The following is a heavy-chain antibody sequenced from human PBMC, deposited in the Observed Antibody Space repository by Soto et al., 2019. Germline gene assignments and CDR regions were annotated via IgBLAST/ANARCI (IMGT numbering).Heavy chain of an antibody. Sequence: ASVKVSCKASGYTFTSYGISWVRQAPGQGLEWMGWISAYNGNTNYAQKLQGRVTMTTDTSTSTAYMELSSLRSEDTAVYYCARDPRGIRFLKWFHWGQGTLVTVSS. D-gene: IGHD3-3*01. CDR1: GYTFTSYG. V-gene: IGHV1-18*01. CDR2: ISAYNGNT. J-gene: IGHJ4*02. CDR3: ARDPRGIRFLKWFH.